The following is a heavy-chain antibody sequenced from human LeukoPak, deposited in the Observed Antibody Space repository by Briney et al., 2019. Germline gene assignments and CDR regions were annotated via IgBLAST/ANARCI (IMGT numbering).Heavy chain of an antibody. V-gene: IGHV3-48*01. CDR1: GFTFNSYS. Sequence: GGSLRLSCAASGFTFNSYSMNWVRQAPGKGLEWVSYITSSSGTIYYADSVKGRFTISRDNAKNSLYLQMNSLRAEGTAVYYCARAGGSYQVFDYWGQGTLVTVSS. CDR2: ITSSSGTI. J-gene: IGHJ4*02. CDR3: ARAGGSYQVFDY. D-gene: IGHD1-26*01.